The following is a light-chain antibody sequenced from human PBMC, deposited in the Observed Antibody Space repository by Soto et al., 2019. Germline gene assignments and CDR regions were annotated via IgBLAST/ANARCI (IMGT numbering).Light chain of an antibody. CDR2: DAS. V-gene: IGKV1-5*01. CDR1: QNIGTS. Sequence: DIQMTQSPSTLSASVGDRVTITCRASQNIGTSLAWYQQKPGKAPILLISDASTLESGVPSRFSGSGSGSAFTLSITSLHPDDFSSCYCHQCFCQWTFGQGTKV. J-gene: IGKJ1*01. CDR3: HQCFCQWT.